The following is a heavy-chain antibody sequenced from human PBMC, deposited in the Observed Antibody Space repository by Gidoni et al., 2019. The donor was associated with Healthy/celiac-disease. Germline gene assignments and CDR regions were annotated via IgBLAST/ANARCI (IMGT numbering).Heavy chain of an antibody. V-gene: IGHV3-74*01. J-gene: IGHJ4*02. CDR2: INSDGGST. CDR3: ARDLYCISTSCYIRNNFDY. Sequence: EVRLLESGGGLVQPGGSLRLSCAASGFTFSGYWMHWVSRINSDGGSTNYADCVKGRFIISRDNAKNTLYLQMNSLRAEDTAVYYCARDLYCISTSCYIRNNFDYWGQGTLVTVSS. D-gene: IGHD2-2*02. CDR1: GFTFSGYW.